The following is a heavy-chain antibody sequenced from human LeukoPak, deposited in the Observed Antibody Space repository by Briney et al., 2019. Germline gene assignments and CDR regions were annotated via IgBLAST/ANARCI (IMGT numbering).Heavy chain of an antibody. Sequence: ASVKVSCKAPGYTFTSYDINWVRQATGQGLEWMGWMNPNSGNTGYAQKFQGRVTMTRNTSISTAYMELSSLRSEDTAVYYCARVVSMGVAATGYWGQGTLVTVSS. J-gene: IGHJ4*02. V-gene: IGHV1-8*01. CDR2: MNPNSGNT. CDR3: ARVVSMGVAATGY. D-gene: IGHD2-15*01. CDR1: GYTFTSYD.